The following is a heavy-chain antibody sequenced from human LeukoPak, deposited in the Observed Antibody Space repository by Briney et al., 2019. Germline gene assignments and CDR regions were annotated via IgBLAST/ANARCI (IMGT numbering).Heavy chain of an antibody. Sequence: PGGSLRLSCAASGFTVSSNYMSWVRQAPGKGLEWVSVIYSGGSTYYADSVKGRFTISRDNSKNTLYLQMNSLRAEDTAVYYCARGGYDILTGYKYYFDYWGQGTLVTVSS. CDR2: IYSGGST. J-gene: IGHJ4*02. V-gene: IGHV3-66*01. CDR1: GFTVSSNY. CDR3: ARGGYDILTGYKYYFDY. D-gene: IGHD3-9*01.